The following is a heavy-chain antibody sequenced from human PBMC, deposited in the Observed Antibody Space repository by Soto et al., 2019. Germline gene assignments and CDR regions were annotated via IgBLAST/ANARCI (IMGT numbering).Heavy chain of an antibody. J-gene: IGHJ6*02. V-gene: IGHV4-59*02. Sequence: PSETLSLTCTVSGDSVTSDYWSWIRQPPGKRLEYIGFIYLGGSANYNPSLESRVTISPDKSKSQLSLRLTSVTAADTAVYYCTRGKWFPRGYGMDVWGRGTTVPVSS. CDR2: IYLGGSA. CDR1: GDSVTSDY. CDR3: TRGKWFPRGYGMDV. D-gene: IGHD3-22*01.